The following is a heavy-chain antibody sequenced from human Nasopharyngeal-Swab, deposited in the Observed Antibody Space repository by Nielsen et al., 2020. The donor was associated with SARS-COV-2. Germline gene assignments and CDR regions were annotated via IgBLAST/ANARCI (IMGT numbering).Heavy chain of an antibody. D-gene: IGHD3-3*01. V-gene: IGHV3-23*01. CDR1: GFTFSSYA. Sequence: GGSLRLSCAASGFTFSSYAMSWVRQAPGKGLEWVSAISGSGGSTYYADSVKGRFTISRDHSKHTLYLQMNSLRAEDTAVYYCAKKGLRFLEWLLYPDYYYYYYMDVWCKGTTVTVSS. CDR3: AKKGLRFLEWLLYPDYYYYYYMDV. J-gene: IGHJ6*03. CDR2: ISGSGGST.